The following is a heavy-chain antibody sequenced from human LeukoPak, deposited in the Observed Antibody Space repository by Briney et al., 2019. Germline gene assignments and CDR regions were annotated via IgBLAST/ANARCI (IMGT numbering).Heavy chain of an antibody. CDR3: ARALRDSSSWSLFDY. J-gene: IGHJ4*02. D-gene: IGHD6-13*01. CDR2: IYTSGST. Sequence: SETLSLTCTVSGGSISSYYWSWIRQPAGKGLEWIGRIYTSGSTNYNPSLKSRVTMSVDTSKHQFSLKLSSVTAADTAVYYCARALRDSSSWSLFDYWGQGTLVTVSS. V-gene: IGHV4-4*07. CDR1: GGSISSYY.